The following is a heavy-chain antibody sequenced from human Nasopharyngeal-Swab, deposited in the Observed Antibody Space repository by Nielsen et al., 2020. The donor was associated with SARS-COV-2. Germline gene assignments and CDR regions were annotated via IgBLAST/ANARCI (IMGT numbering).Heavy chain of an antibody. V-gene: IGHV4-59*01. CDR3: ARDRPNYGMDV. CDR2: IYYTGST. Sequence: SDTLTLTCTVSGGSISGYYWSWIRQPPGKGREWVGNIYYTGSTKYNPSLKSRVTISIDTSKNQFSLKLSSVTAADTAVYYCARDRPNYGMDVWGRGTTVTVSS. J-gene: IGHJ6*02. CDR1: GGSISGYY.